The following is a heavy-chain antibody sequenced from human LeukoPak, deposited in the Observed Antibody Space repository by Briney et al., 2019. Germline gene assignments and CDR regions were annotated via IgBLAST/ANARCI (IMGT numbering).Heavy chain of an antibody. CDR3: ARGKFAGGSGD. CDR1: GYSISSGHN. J-gene: IGHJ4*02. Sequence: SETLSLTCSVSGYSISSGHNWGWIRQSTGKGLEWIGRIYTSGSTNYNPSLKSRVTISVDTSKNQFSLKLSSVTAADTAVYYCARGKFAGGSGDWGQGTLVTVSS. D-gene: IGHD3-10*01. V-gene: IGHV4-38-2*02. CDR2: IYTSGST.